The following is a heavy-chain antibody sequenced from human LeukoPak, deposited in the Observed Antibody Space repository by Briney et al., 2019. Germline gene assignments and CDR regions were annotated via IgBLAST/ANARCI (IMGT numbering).Heavy chain of an antibody. V-gene: IGHV4-39*07. CDR1: GGSLSSRSTSY. J-gene: IGHJ5*02. D-gene: IGHD6-13*01. CDR2: INHSGST. Sequence: PSETLSLTCTASGGSLSSRSTSYWSWIRQPPGKGLEWIGEINHSGSTNYNPSLKSRVTISVDTSKNQFSLKLRSVTAADTAVYYCARKEGGQLVNTRRWFDPWGQGTLVTVSS. CDR3: ARKEGGQLVNTRRWFDP.